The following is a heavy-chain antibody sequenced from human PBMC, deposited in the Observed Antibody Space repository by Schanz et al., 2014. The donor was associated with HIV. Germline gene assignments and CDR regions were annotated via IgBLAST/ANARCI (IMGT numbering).Heavy chain of an antibody. J-gene: IGHJ6*02. CDR1: GFTFSSYG. D-gene: IGHD1-7*01. CDR3: AKDRITGTTGVPYYYYGMDV. V-gene: IGHV3-30*18. Sequence: VQLLESGGGLVQPGGSLRLSCAASGFTFSSYGMHWVRQAPGKGLEWVAVISYDGSNKYYADSVKGRFTISRDNSKNMLYLQMNSLRAEDTAVYYCAKDRITGTTGVPYYYYGMDVWGQGTTVTVSS. CDR2: ISYDGSNK.